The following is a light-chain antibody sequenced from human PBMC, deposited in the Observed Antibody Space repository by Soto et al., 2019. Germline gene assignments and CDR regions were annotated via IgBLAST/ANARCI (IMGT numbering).Light chain of an antibody. CDR1: QSIATF. J-gene: IGKJ1*01. V-gene: IGKV1-39*01. Sequence: DIQMTQSPSSLSAAVGDRVTITCRASQSIATFLNWYQQKPGKAPQLLISAASTLQRGVPSRFRGSGSGTQSTLTISRLQPHDFANYSCQQYNSYSWTLGQGTKADI. CDR3: QQYNSYSWT. CDR2: AAS.